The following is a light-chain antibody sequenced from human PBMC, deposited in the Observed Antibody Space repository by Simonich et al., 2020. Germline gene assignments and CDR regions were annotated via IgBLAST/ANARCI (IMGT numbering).Light chain of an antibody. J-gene: IGKJ2*01. Sequence: DIVMTQSQDSLAVSLGERATINCKSSQSVFYSSNNKNYLAWYQQKPGQTPKFLIYWASTRESGVPDRFSGSGSGTDFTLTISSLQAEDVAVYYCQQYYSTPYTFGQGTKLEIK. V-gene: IGKV4-1*01. CDR2: WAS. CDR3: QQYYSTPYT. CDR1: QSVFYSSNNKNY.